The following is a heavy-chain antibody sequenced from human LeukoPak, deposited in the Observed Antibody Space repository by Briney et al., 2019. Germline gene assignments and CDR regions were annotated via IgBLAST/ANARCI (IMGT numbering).Heavy chain of an antibody. V-gene: IGHV4-39*01. CDR3: ARINSSASSHQEIDY. Sequence: PSETLSLTCTVSGGSISSSNYYWVWIRQPQGKGLEWIGSIYYSGSTYYNPALKSRLTISIDTSKNQFSLKLSSVTAADTTVYYCARINSSASSHQEIDYWGQGTLVTVSS. CDR1: GGSISSSNYY. D-gene: IGHD3-22*01. J-gene: IGHJ4*02. CDR2: IYYSGST.